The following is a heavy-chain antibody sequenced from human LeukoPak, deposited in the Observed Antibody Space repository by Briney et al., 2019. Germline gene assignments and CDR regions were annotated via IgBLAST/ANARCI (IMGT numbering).Heavy chain of an antibody. CDR3: ARAFSGSIGLDC. CDR1: GFTFNTYV. V-gene: IGHV3-33*01. Sequence: PGGSLRLSCVASGFTFNTYVMHWVRQAPGKGLEWVALIWYDGSKAYYADSVKGRFTISRDNSKNTLCLQINSLRVEDTAMYYCARAFSGSIGLDCWGQGTLVTVSS. D-gene: IGHD1-26*01. J-gene: IGHJ4*02. CDR2: IWYDGSKA.